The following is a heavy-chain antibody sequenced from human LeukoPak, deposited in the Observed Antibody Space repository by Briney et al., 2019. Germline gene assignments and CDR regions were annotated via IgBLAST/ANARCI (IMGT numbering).Heavy chain of an antibody. J-gene: IGHJ4*02. CDR2: IYYSGST. V-gene: IGHV4-30-4*01. CDR1: GGSISSDDYY. D-gene: IGHD3-22*01. CDR3: AREDFYYFDSSGYYLY. Sequence: SQTLSLTCTVSGGSISSDDYYWSWLRQPPGKGLEWIGYIYYSGSTYYNPSLKSRVAMSVDTSKNQFSLKLSSVTVADTAVYYCAREDFYYFDSSGYYLYWGQGTPVTVSS.